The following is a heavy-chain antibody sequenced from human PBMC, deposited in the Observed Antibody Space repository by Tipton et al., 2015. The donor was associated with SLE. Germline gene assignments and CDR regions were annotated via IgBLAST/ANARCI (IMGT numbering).Heavy chain of an antibody. D-gene: IGHD6-13*01. CDR3: ASGYLYYFDY. CDR1: GGSISSYY. CDR2: IYYSGST. V-gene: IGHV4-59*01. J-gene: IGHJ4*02. Sequence: LRLSCTVSGGSISSYYWSWIRQPPGKGLEWIGYIYYSGSTNYNPSLKSRVTISVDTSKNQFSLKLSSVTAADTAVYYCASGYLYYFDYWGQGTLVPVSS.